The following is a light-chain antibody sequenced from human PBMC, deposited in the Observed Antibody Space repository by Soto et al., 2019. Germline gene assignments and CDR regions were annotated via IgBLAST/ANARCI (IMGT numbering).Light chain of an antibody. J-gene: IGLJ3*02. V-gene: IGLV1-40*01. CDR2: XXX. CDR3: QSYDSSLSGSV. CDR1: SSNIGAGYD. Sequence: QSVLTQPPSVSGAPGQRVTISCTGSSSNIGAGYDVHWYQQLPGTAPKLLIYXXXXXXXXXXXXXXXSKSGTSASLAITGXXXEXXXXXXCQSYDSSLSGSVFGGGTKLTVL.